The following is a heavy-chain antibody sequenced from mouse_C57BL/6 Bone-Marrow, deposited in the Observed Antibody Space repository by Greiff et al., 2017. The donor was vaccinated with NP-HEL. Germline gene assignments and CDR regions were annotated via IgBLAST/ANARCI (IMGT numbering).Heavy chain of an antibody. J-gene: IGHJ3*01. CDR2: IYPGSGNT. Sequence: QVQLKQSGPELVKPGASVKISCKASGYSFTSYYIHWVKQRPGQGLEWIGWIYPGSGNTKYNEKFKGKATLTADTSSSTAYMQLSSLTSEDSAVYYYSRFTAVGFAYWGQGTLVTVSA. V-gene: IGHV1-66*01. CDR1: GYSFTSYY. CDR3: SRFTAVGFAY. D-gene: IGHD1-1*01.